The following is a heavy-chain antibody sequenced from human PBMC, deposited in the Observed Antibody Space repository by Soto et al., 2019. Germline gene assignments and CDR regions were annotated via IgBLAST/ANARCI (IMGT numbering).Heavy chain of an antibody. CDR2: IYYSGST. Sequence: QVQLQESAPGLVKPSETLSLTCTVSGGSISSFYWSWIRQPPGKGLEWIGYIYYSGSTNYNPSLRSPVTISIDTSKNLFSLSLSSVTAADTAVYYCARYGDSSGWGVGYYYMDVWGKGTTVTVSS. V-gene: IGHV4-59*08. J-gene: IGHJ6*03. CDR3: ARYGDSSGWGVGYYYMDV. D-gene: IGHD6-19*01. CDR1: GGSISSFY.